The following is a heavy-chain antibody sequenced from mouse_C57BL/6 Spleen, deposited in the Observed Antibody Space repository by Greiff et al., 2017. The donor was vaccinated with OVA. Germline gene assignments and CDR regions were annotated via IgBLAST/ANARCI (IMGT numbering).Heavy chain of an antibody. Sequence: VQLQQSGAELVKPGASVKLSCTASGFNIKDYYMHWVKQRTEQGLEWIGRIDPEDGETKYAPKFQGKATITADTTSNTDYLQLSSLTTEDTTVYYWASHYYGSSYFAYWGQGTLVTVSA. D-gene: IGHD1-1*01. CDR1: GFNIKDYY. V-gene: IGHV14-2*01. J-gene: IGHJ3*01. CDR2: IDPEDGET. CDR3: ASHYYGSSYFAY.